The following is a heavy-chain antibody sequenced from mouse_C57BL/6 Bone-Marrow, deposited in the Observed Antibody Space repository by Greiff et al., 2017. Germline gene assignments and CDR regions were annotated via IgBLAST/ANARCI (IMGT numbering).Heavy chain of an antibody. CDR3: ASSTVVAPMDC. J-gene: IGHJ4*01. Sequence: EVHLVESGGGLVKPGGSLKLSCAASGFTFSSYAMSWVRQTPEKRLEWVATISDGGSYTYYPDNVKGRFTISRDNAKNNLYLQMSHLKSEDTAMYYCASSTVVAPMDCWGRGTSVTVSS. CDR1: GFTFSSYA. V-gene: IGHV5-4*01. D-gene: IGHD1-1*01. CDR2: ISDGGSYT.